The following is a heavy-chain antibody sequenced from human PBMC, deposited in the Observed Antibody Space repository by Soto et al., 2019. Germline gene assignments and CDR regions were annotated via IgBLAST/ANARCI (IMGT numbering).Heavy chain of an antibody. Sequence: AGVHVPCQPCGYNLLSYGFSWVRQAPGQGLACMGLISPYNGYTKYAQNLQDRVTFTIDTSTNTTYMELRILRSDDRAVYYCAGVHRTATTVAYNCFGPWGQGTLVTVSS. J-gene: IGHJ5*02. CDR1: GYNLLSYG. D-gene: IGHD1-1*01. CDR3: AGVHRTATTVAYNCFGP. CDR2: ISPYNGYT. V-gene: IGHV1-18*01.